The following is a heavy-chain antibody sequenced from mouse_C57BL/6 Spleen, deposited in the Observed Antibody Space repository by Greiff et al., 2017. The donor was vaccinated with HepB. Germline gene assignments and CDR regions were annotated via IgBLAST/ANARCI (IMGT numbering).Heavy chain of an antibody. Sequence: VQLKESGAELVRPGASVKLSCTASGFNIKDDYMHWVKQRPEQGLEWIGWIDPENGDTEYASKFQGKATITADTSSNTAYLQLSSLTSEDTAVYYCTTLYYGYDEGYYYAMDYWGQGTSVTVSS. J-gene: IGHJ4*01. V-gene: IGHV14-4*01. D-gene: IGHD2-2*01. CDR2: IDPENGDT. CDR3: TTLYYGYDEGYYYAMDY. CDR1: GFNIKDDY.